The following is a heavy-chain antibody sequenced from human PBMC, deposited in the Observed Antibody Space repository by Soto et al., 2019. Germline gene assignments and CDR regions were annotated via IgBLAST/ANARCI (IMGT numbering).Heavy chain of an antibody. V-gene: IGHV4-4*02. CDR3: ARVISAMAPFDS. CDR2: IYHSGST. CDR1: GGSISSSNW. D-gene: IGHD5-18*01. J-gene: IGHJ4*02. Sequence: QVQLQESGPGLVKPSGTLSLTCAVSGGSISSSNWWSWVRQPPGKGLEWIGEIYHSGSTNYNPSLKSRXXIXVXXSKNQFSLKLSSVTAADTAVYYCARVISAMAPFDSWGQGTLVTVSS.